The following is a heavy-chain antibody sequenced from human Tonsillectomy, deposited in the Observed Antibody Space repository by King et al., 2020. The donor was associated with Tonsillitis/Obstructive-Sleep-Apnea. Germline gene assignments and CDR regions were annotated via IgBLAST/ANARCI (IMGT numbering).Heavy chain of an antibody. CDR2: IYPGDSDT. CDR1: GYSFTSYW. CDR3: ARQVGAKGSYYYMDV. J-gene: IGHJ6*03. D-gene: IGHD1-26*01. Sequence: VQLVQSGAEVKKPGESLKISCKGFGYSFTSYWIGWVRQMPGKGLEWMGIIYPGDSDTRYSPSFQGQVTISADKSISTAYLQWSSLKASDTAMYCCARQVGAKGSYYYMDVWGKGTTVTVSS. V-gene: IGHV5-51*01.